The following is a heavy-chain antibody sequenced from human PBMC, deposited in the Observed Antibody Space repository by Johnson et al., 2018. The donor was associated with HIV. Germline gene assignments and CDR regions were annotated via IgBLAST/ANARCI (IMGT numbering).Heavy chain of an antibody. V-gene: IGHV3-15*01. CDR3: ARGSRYTYDNDDAYLLHAFDF. CDR1: GFTFSNAW. J-gene: IGHJ3*01. Sequence: VQLVESGGGLVKPGGSLRLSCAASGFTFSNAWMNWVRQAPGKGLEWVGRIKSEIDGETTDYGAPVKGRFTISRDSSKNTLYLQMNSLRVEDTAVYYCARGSRYTYDNDDAYLLHAFDFWGQGTMVTVSS. CDR2: IKSEIDGETT. D-gene: IGHD3-22*01.